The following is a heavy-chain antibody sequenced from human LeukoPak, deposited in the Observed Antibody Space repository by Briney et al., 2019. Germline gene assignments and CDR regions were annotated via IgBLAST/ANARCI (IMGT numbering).Heavy chain of an antibody. D-gene: IGHD3-22*01. J-gene: IGHJ3*01. CDR1: GHSISSYY. CDR3: ARVSYYYDPDGFDF. V-gene: IGHV4-59*01. Sequence: SETLSLTCTVSGHSISSYYWSWIRQPPEKGLEWIGFIYYSGSTNYNPSLKSRVTISVDTSKNQFSLKLSSVTAADTAVYYCARVSYYYDPDGFDFWGLGTMVTVFS. CDR2: IYYSGST.